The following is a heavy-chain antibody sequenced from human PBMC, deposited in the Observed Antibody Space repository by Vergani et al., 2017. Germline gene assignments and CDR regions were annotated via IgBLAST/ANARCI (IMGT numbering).Heavy chain of an antibody. J-gene: IGHJ2*01. CDR2: IYNSGNG. D-gene: IGHD3-16*01. CDR3: ASGKYYSXSTSHFRGRYFDV. Sequence: MHLQESGPGLVKASDTLYLTCTVSGASIISRSYYWGWIRQPPGKGLEWIGSIYNSGNGDSSSSLKSRVTISADTSKNQFSLRLTSVTAADTAVYYCASGKYYSXSTSHFRGRYFDVWGRGTLVTVPS. V-gene: IGHV4-39*01. CDR1: GASIISRSYY.